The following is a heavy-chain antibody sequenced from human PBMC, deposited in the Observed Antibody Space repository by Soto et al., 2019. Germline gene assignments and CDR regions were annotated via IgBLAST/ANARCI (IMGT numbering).Heavy chain of an antibody. CDR3: ASDQGGYGDYVAY. D-gene: IGHD4-17*01. CDR1: GFTVSSNY. Sequence: GGSLRLSCAASGFTVSSNYMSWVRQAPGKGLERVSVIYSGGSAYYADSVKGRFTISRDNSKNTLYLQMNSLRAEDTAVYYCASDQGGYGDYVAYWGQGTLVTVSS. CDR2: IYSGGSA. V-gene: IGHV3-53*01. J-gene: IGHJ4*02.